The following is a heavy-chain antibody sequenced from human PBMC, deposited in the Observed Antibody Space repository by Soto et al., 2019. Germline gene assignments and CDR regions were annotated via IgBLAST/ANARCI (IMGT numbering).Heavy chain of an antibody. CDR1: GFTFSNYA. CDR2: ISGNGGST. CDR3: AKRPASIITFDY. D-gene: IGHD2-2*01. J-gene: IGHJ4*02. V-gene: IGHV3-23*01. Sequence: GGSLRLSCAASGFTFSNYAMSWVRQAPGKGLEWVSTISGNGGSTYYADSVKGRFTISRDNSKNMLFLQINSLRDDDSAVYYCAKRPASIITFDYWGQGTPLTVSS.